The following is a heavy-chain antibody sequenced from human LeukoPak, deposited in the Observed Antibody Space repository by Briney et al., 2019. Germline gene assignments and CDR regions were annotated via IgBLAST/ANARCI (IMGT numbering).Heavy chain of an antibody. CDR1: GFTVSSNY. V-gene: IGHV3-66*01. D-gene: IGHD5-24*01. CDR2: IYSGGST. CDR3: AREDGYNYSFDP. J-gene: IGHJ5*02. Sequence: GGSLRLSCAASGFTVSSNYMSWVRQAPGKGLEWVSVIYSGGSTYYADSVKGRFTISRDNSKNTLYLQMNSLRAEDTAVYYCAREDGYNYSFDPWGQGTLVTVSS.